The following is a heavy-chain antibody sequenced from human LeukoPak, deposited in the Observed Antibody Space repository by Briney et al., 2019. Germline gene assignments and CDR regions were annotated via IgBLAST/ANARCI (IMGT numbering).Heavy chain of an antibody. CDR3: ASLDSSGFDAFDI. CDR2: ISGSGGST. J-gene: IGHJ3*02. CDR1: GFTFSSYA. V-gene: IGHV3-23*01. D-gene: IGHD3-22*01. Sequence: PGGSLRLSCAASGFTFSSYAMSWVRQAPGKGLEWVSAISGSGGSTYYADSVKGRFTISRDNSKNTLYLQMNSLRAEDTAVYYCASLDSSGFDAFDIWGQGTMVTVSS.